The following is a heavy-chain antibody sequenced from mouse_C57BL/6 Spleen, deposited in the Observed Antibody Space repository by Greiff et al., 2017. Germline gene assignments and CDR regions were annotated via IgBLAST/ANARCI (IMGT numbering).Heavy chain of an antibody. CDR3: ARRGAY. CDR2: IYPGSGST. V-gene: IGHV1-55*01. Sequence: QVQLQQSGAELVKPGASVTMSCKASGYTFTSYWLTWVKQRPGQGLEWIGDIYPGSGSTNYNEKFKSKATLTVDTSSSTAYMQLSSLTSEDSAVYYCARRGAYWGQGTLVTVSA. CDR1: GYTFTSYW. J-gene: IGHJ3*01.